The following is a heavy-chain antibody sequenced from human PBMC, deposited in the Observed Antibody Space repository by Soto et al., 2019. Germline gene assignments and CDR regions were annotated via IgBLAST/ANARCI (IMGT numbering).Heavy chain of an antibody. V-gene: IGHV1-69*13. CDR3: ARPSQITGTNYYYYYYGMDV. D-gene: IGHD1-20*01. Sequence: SVKVSCKASGGTFSSYAISWVRQAPGQGLEWMGGIIPIFGTANYAQKYQGRVTITADESTTTAYMELSSLRSEDTAVYYCARPSQITGTNYYYYYYGMDVWGQGTTVTVSS. CDR2: IIPIFGTA. CDR1: GGTFSSYA. J-gene: IGHJ6*02.